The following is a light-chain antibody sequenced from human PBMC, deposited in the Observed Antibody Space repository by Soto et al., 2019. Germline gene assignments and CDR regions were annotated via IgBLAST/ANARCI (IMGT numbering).Light chain of an antibody. Sequence: DIQMTQSPSSLSASVGDRVTITCRASQSISNYLNWYQQKPGKAPKLLIYAASSLQSGVPSRLSGSGSGTDFTLTISSLQPEYFATYYCQQSYSTPRTFGQGTKMEIK. CDR1: QSISNY. J-gene: IGKJ1*01. CDR2: AAS. CDR3: QQSYSTPRT. V-gene: IGKV1-39*01.